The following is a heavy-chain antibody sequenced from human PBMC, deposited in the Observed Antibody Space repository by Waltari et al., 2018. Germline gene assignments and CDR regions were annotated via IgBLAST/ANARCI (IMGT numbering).Heavy chain of an antibody. D-gene: IGHD4-4*01. J-gene: IGHJ6*02. CDR1: GFTFSSYW. CDR3: ARDPENLQTYYYDGMDV. CDR2: IKQDGSEK. V-gene: IGHV3-7*03. Sequence: EVQLVESGGGLVQPGGSLRLSCAASGFTFSSYWMSWVRQAPGKGLEWVANIKQDGSEKYYVDSVKGRFTISRDNSKNTLYLQMNSLRAEDTAVYYWARDPENLQTYYYDGMDVWGQGTTVTVSS.